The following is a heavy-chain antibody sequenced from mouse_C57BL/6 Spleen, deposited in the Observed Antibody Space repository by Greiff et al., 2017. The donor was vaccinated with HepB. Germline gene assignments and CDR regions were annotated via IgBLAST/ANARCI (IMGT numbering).Heavy chain of an antibody. CDR2: IDPETGGT. J-gene: IGHJ4*01. Sequence: QVQLQQPGAELVRPGASVTLSCKASGYTFTDYEMHWVKQTPVHGLEWIGAIDPETGGTAYNQKFKGKAILTADKSSSTAYMELRSLTSEDSAVYYCTRRDYAMDYWGQGTSVTVSS. V-gene: IGHV1-15*01. CDR3: TRRDYAMDY. CDR1: GYTFTDYE.